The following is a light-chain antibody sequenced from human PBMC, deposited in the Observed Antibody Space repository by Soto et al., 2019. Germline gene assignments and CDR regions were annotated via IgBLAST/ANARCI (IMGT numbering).Light chain of an antibody. CDR3: QQRHMWPIT. J-gene: IGKJ5*01. CDR1: QSFRGL. CDR2: DAY. Sequence: VLTQSPFTLTLSPGERATLSCRASQSFRGLLAWYQQKPGQAPRLLIYDAYNRATGIPPRFSGSGSGTDFTLTISSLEPEDSAVYYCQQRHMWPITFAQGTRLEIK. V-gene: IGKV3-11*01.